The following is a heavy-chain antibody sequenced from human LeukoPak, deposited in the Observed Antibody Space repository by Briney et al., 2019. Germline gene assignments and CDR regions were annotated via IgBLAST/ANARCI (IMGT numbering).Heavy chain of an antibody. CDR1: GYTFTSYG. V-gene: IGHV1-18*01. CDR2: ISAYNGNT. J-gene: IGHJ4*02. D-gene: IGHD3-9*01. Sequence: ASVKVSCKASGYTFTSYGISWVRQAPGQGLEWMGWISAYNGNTNYAQKFQGRATITADKSTSTAYMELSSLRSEDTAVYCCARSQDLTGIDYWGQGTLVTVSS. CDR3: ARSQDLTGIDY.